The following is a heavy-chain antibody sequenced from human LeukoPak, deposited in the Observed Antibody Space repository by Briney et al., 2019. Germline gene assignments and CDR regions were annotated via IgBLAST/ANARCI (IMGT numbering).Heavy chain of an antibody. CDR2: ITHSGST. CDR3: ARGPRMITIFGVVSSSYYFDY. D-gene: IGHD3-3*01. CDR1: GGPFSGFH. Sequence: SETLSLTCAIYGGPFSGFHWSWIRQPPGQGLEWIGEITHSGSTNYNPSLKSRVTISVDTSKNQFSLKLSSVTAADTAVYYCARGPRMITIFGVVSSSYYFDYWGQGTLVTVSS. J-gene: IGHJ4*02. V-gene: IGHV4-34*01.